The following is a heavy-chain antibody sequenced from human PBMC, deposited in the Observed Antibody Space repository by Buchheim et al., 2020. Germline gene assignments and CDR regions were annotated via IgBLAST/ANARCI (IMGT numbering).Heavy chain of an antibody. V-gene: IGHV3-23*04. CDR3: AKRLGIEAGEGYDMDV. CDR1: GFTFSTYA. J-gene: IGHJ6*02. CDR2: ISSSGGST. Sequence: EVQLVESGGDLVQPGGSLRLSCAASGFTFSTYAMSWVRQAPGKGLEWVSTISSSGGSTFYADSVKGRFTIPRDNSKKTLYLQIKSLRAEDTAVFYCAKRLGIEAGEGYDMDVWGQGTT. D-gene: IGHD6-19*01.